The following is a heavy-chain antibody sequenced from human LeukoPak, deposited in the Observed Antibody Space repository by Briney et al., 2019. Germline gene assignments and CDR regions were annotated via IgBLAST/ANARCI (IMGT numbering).Heavy chain of an antibody. D-gene: IGHD1-26*01. CDR3: AREGGSSSGMDV. CDR2: IWSDGSKK. V-gene: IGHV3-33*01. Sequence: GGSLRLSCAASGFTLGNYAMHWVRQAPGTGLEWVAVIWSDGSKKYYADSVRGRFTISRDNSKNTLYLQMNSLRAEDTAVYYCAREGGSSSGMDVWGQGTTVTVSS. J-gene: IGHJ6*02. CDR1: GFTLGNYA.